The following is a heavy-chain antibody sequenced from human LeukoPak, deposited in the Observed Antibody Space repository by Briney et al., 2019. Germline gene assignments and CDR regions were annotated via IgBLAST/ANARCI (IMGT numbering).Heavy chain of an antibody. V-gene: IGHV4-34*01. Sequence: PGGSLRLSCLASGFTFSNHAMSWVRQPPGKGLEWIGEINHSGSTNYNPSLKSRVTISVDTSKNQFSLKLSSVTAADTAVYYCARLYSGSYYPWGQGTLVTVSS. J-gene: IGHJ5*02. CDR3: ARLYSGSYYP. CDR1: GFTFSNHA. D-gene: IGHD1-26*01. CDR2: INHSGST.